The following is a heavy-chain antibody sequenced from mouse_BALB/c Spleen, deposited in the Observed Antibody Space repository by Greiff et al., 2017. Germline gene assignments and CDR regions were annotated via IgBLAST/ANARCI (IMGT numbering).Heavy chain of an antibody. J-gene: IGHJ4*01. V-gene: IGHV1-7*01. D-gene: IGHD2-4*01. CDR3: ARHYDYEDYAMDY. CDR1: GYTFTSYW. CDR2: INPSTGYT. Sequence: LQESGAELAKPGASVKMSCKASGYTFTSYWMHWVKQRPGQGLEWIGYINPSTGYTEYNQKFKDKATLTADKSSSTAYMQLSSLTSEDSAVYYCARHYDYEDYAMDYWGQGTSVTASS.